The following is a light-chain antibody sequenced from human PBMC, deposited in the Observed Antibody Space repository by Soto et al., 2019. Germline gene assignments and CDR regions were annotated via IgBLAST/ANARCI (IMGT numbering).Light chain of an antibody. CDR1: QYISTK. Sequence: VLTQSPDSLSLSPGERATLSCRASQYISTKLAWYQQKPGQAPRLLFSGAFNRATDTPDRFSGSGSGTGFTLIISGVEAEDFAMYYCQQYGDSPWTFGQGTKVDIK. CDR2: GAF. V-gene: IGKV3-20*01. J-gene: IGKJ1*01. CDR3: QQYGDSPWT.